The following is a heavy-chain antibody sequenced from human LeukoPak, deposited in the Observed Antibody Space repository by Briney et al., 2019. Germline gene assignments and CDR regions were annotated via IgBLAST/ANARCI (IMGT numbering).Heavy chain of an antibody. CDR3: ARALKYDFWSGTYGMDV. V-gene: IGHV4-59*01. CDR1: GGSISGYY. Sequence: PSETLSLTCTVSGGSISGYYWSWIRQPPGKGLEWIGYIFYSGSTNYNPSLKSRVTISIDMSKNQFSLKLSSVTAADTAVYYCARALKYDFWSGTYGMDVWGQGTTVTVSS. CDR2: IFYSGST. D-gene: IGHD3-3*01. J-gene: IGHJ6*02.